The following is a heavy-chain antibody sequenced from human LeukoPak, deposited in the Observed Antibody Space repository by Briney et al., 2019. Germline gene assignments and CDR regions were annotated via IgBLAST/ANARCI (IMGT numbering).Heavy chain of an antibody. CDR2: ISVYNGNT. V-gene: IGHV1-18*01. CDR3: AGDLGSSSWFQH. J-gene: IGHJ1*01. D-gene: IGHD6-13*01. CDR1: GYTFTSYG. Sequence: ASVKVSCKASGYTFTSYGISWVRQAPGQGLEWMGWISVYNGNTKYAQKVQGRVTMTTDTSTSTAYMELRSLRSDDTAVYYCAGDLGSSSWFQHWGQGTLVTVSS.